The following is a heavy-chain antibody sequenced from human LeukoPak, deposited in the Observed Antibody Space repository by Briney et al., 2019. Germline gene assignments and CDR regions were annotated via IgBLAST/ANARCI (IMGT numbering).Heavy chain of an antibody. CDR1: GASINSGGFF. CDR2: IYYSGYT. D-gene: IGHD4-17*01. CDR3: ARVVGVTRGHIFDF. V-gene: IGHV4-31*03. Sequence: PSETLSLTCTVSGASINSGGFFWSWIRQHPGKGLEWIGHIYYSGYTYYNPSLTSRLAISLDTSKTQFSLRLSSVTAADTSLYYCARVVGVTRGHIFDFWGQGIMVTVSS. J-gene: IGHJ3*01.